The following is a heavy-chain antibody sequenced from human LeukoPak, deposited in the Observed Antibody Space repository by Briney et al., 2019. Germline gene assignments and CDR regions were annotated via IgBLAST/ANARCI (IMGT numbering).Heavy chain of an antibody. V-gene: IGHV4-34*01. CDR1: GGSFSGYY. CDR2: IHHSGST. Sequence: SETLSLTCAVYGGSFSGYYCSWLRQPPGKGLEWIGEIHHSGSTNYNPSLKSRVTMSIDTSKNQFSLKLSSVTAADTAVYYCARAGDGSGSYDNADYDYWGQGTLVTV. D-gene: IGHD3-10*01. CDR3: ARAGDGSGSYDNADYDY. J-gene: IGHJ4*02.